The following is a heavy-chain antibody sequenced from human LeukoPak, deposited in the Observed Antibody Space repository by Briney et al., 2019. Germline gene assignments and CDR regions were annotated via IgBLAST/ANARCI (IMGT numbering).Heavy chain of an antibody. CDR1: GFTFSSYS. J-gene: IGHJ6*03. D-gene: IGHD1-14*01. CDR2: ISSSSSYI. Sequence: GGSLRLSCAASGFTFSSYSMNWVRQAPGKGLEWVSSISSSSSYIYYADSVKGRLTISRDNAKNSLYLQMNSLRAEDTAVYYCARTGSVAYYYMDVWGKGTTVTVSS. V-gene: IGHV3-21*01. CDR3: ARTGSVAYYYMDV.